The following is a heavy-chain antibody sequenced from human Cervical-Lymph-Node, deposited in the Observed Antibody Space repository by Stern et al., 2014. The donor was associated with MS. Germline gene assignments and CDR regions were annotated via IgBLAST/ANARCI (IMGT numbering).Heavy chain of an antibody. J-gene: IGHJ6*02. V-gene: IGHV3-30*03. D-gene: IGHD6-13*01. CDR1: GFTFSNYG. CDR2: ISYDGGNE. Sequence: VQLVESGGGVVQPGKSLRLSCAASGFTFSNYGMHWVRQAPGKGLEGVAVISYDGGNEYYADSVKGRFPISRDNSKNTLYLQMNSLRPDDTSVYYCARQTGHSSSWYVFYYSGMDVWGPGTTVTVSS. CDR3: ARQTGHSSSWYVFYYSGMDV.